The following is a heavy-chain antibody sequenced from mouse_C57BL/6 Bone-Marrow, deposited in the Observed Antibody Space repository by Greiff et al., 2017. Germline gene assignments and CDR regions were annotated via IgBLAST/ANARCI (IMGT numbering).Heavy chain of an antibody. D-gene: IGHD2-10*02. CDR1: GYTFTSYD. Sequence: VMLVESGPELVKPGASVKLSCKASGYTFTSYDINWVKQRPGQGLEWIGRIYPRDGSTKYNAKFKGKATLTVDTSSSTAYMELHSLTSEDSAVLFCARHGDGAYGNYGGDYWGQGTSVTVSS. V-gene: IGHV1-85*01. CDR2: IYPRDGST. CDR3: ARHGDGAYGNYGGDY. J-gene: IGHJ4*01.